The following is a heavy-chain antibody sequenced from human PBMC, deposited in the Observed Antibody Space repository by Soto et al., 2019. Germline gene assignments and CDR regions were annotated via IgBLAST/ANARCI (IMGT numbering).Heavy chain of an antibody. CDR2: ISAYNGNT. D-gene: IGHD6-6*01. CDR3: ARDRAEPATPSIAALVSYYYYYGTDV. V-gene: IGHV1-18*01. J-gene: IGHJ6*02. CDR1: GYTFTSYG. Sequence: QVQLVQSGAEVKKPGASVKVSCKASGYTFTSYGISWVRQAPGQGLEWMGWISAYNGNTNYAQKLQGRVTMTTDTSTSTAYMELRSLSSDDTAVYYCARDRAEPATPSIAALVSYYYYYGTDVWGQGTTVTVSS.